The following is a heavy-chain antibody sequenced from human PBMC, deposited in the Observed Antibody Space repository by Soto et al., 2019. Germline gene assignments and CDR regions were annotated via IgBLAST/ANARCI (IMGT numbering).Heavy chain of an antibody. V-gene: IGHV1-69*01. J-gene: IGHJ6*02. CDR1: GGTFTSYA. CDR3: ARQESFGGFWYGMDV. Sequence: QVQLVQSGAEVKKPGSSVKVSCKASGGTFTSYAISWVRQAPGQGLEWMGGIIPIFGTANYAQKFQGRVTITADESTSTAYMELSSLRSEDTGVYYCARQESFGGFWYGMDVWGQGTTVTVSS. D-gene: IGHD3-10*01. CDR2: IIPIFGTA.